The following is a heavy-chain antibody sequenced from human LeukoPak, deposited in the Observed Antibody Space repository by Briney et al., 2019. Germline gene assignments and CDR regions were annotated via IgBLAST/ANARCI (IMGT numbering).Heavy chain of an antibody. J-gene: IGHJ3*02. V-gene: IGHV1-2*02. CDR2: INPNNGGT. CDR3: ARDRALAVRHFAFDI. CDR1: GYTFTGHY. Sequence: ASVKVSCKASGYTFTGHYLHWLRQAPGQGLEWMGWINPNNGGTNYAQKFQGRVTMTRDTSITTAHMEMSRLRFDDTAVYYCARDRALAVRHFAFDIWGQGTMVTVSS. D-gene: IGHD6-6*01.